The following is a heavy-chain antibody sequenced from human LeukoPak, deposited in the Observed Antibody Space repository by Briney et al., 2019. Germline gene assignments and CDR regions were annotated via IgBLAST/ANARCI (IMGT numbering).Heavy chain of an antibody. J-gene: IGHJ3*02. D-gene: IGHD6-19*01. Sequence: PSETLSLTCRVSGGSISSSSYYWGWLRQPPGKGLEWIGSIYYTGRTYDTPSLKSRVTISVDTSKNQFSLKLSSVTAADTAVYYCARDTKYSSGWIHAFDIWGQGTMVTVSS. CDR1: GGSISSSSYY. CDR2: IYYTGRT. V-gene: IGHV4-39*07. CDR3: ARDTKYSSGWIHAFDI.